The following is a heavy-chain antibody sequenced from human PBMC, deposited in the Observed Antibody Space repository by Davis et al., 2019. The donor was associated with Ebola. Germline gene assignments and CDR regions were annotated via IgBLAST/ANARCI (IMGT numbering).Heavy chain of an antibody. D-gene: IGHD2-8*01. J-gene: IGHJ4*02. V-gene: IGHV4-4*02. CDR2: IYHSGTT. CDR1: GGSISSNNW. Sequence: MPSETLSLTCGVSGGSISSNNWWSWVRQPPGEGLEWIGEIYHSGTTNYNPSLKSRVTISVDKSKNQFSLKLSSVTAADTAVYYCARQRHIVLMANDYWGQGTLVTVSS. CDR3: ARQRHIVLMANDY.